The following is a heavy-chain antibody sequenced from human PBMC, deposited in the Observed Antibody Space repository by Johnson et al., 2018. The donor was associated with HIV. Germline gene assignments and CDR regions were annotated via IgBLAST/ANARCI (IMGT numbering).Heavy chain of an antibody. CDR3: ARDLGWSGDAFDI. CDR1: GFTFSSYA. J-gene: IGHJ3*02. CDR2: ISYDGSNK. V-gene: IGHV3-30-3*01. D-gene: IGHD3-16*01. Sequence: QLVESGGGVVQPGRSLRLSCAASGFTFSSYAMHWVRQAPGKGLEWVAVISYDGSNKYYADSVKGRFTISRDNSKNTLYLQMNSLRAEYTAVYYCARDLGWSGDAFDIWGQGTMVTVSS.